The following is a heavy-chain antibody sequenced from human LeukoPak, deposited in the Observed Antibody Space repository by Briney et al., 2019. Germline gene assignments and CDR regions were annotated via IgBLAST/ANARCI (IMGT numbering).Heavy chain of an antibody. CDR2: INPSGGNT. D-gene: IGHD6-19*01. J-gene: IGHJ4*02. CDR3: ARGNRRYSSGWGDY. CDR1: GYTFTSYY. V-gene: IGHV1-46*01. Sequence: ASVKVSCKASGYTFTSYYMHWVRQAPGQGLEWMGIINPSGGNTGYAQKFQGRVTMTRNTSISTAYMELSSLRSEDTAVYYCARGNRRYSSGWGDYWGQGTLVTVSS.